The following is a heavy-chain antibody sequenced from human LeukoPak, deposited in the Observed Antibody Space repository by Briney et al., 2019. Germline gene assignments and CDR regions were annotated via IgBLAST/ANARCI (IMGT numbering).Heavy chain of an antibody. Sequence: SQTLSLTCTVSGGSISSGGYYWSWIRQHPGKGLEWIGYIYYSGSTYYNPSLKSRVTISVDTSKNQFSPKLSSVTAADTAVYYCASYSSSWTYYFDYWGQGTLVTVSS. CDR2: IYYSGST. CDR1: GGSISSGGYY. V-gene: IGHV4-31*03. J-gene: IGHJ4*02. D-gene: IGHD6-13*01. CDR3: ASYSSSWTYYFDY.